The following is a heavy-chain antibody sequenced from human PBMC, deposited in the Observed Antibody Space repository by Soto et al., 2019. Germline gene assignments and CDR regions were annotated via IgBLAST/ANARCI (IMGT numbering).Heavy chain of an antibody. V-gene: IGHV3-30*07. CDR2: ISYDGNNR. CDR3: AKVGYYDSSGYTR. D-gene: IGHD3-22*01. Sequence: GGSRRLSCAASAFSFNTDDVDWVRQAPREGLEWMAVISYDGNNRLYGDSVKGRFTISRDNSKNTLYLQMNSLRAEDTAVYYCAKVGYYDSSGYTRWGQGTLVTVSS. CDR1: AFSFNTDD. J-gene: IGHJ4*02.